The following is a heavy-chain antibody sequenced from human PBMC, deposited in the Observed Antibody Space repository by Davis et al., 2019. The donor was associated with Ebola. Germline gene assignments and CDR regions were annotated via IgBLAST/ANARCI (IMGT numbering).Heavy chain of an antibody. CDR1: EFIFSNYA. CDR3: ARDGTGWYPGDY. D-gene: IGHD6-19*01. V-gene: IGHV3-23*01. J-gene: IGHJ4*02. Sequence: GGSLRLSCAASEFIFSNYAMNWVRQAPGKGLEWVSGISGYGDNTYYADSVEGRFTISRDNSKNTLYLQVNSLRPDDTAVYYCARDGTGWYPGDYWGQGTLVTVSS. CDR2: ISGYGDNT.